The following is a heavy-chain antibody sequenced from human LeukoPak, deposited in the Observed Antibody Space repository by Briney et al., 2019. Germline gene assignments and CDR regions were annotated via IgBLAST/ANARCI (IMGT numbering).Heavy chain of an antibody. D-gene: IGHD5-12*01. CDR2: IYYSGST. V-gene: IGHV4-59*01. CDR3: ARRPTYSGYDWVDAFDI. J-gene: IGHJ3*02. Sequence: SETLSLTCTVSGGSISSYYWSWIRQPPGKGLEWIGYIYYSGSTNYNPSLKSRVTISVDTSKNQFSLKLSSVTAADTAVYYCARRPTYSGYDWVDAFDIWGQGTMVTVSS. CDR1: GGSISSYY.